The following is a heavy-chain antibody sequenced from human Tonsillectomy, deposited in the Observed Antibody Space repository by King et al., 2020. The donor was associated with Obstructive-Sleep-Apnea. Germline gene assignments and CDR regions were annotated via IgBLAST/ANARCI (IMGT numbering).Heavy chain of an antibody. CDR1: GYSFTSYW. CDR3: ARMPYYYDSSGYYYCDY. Sequence: VQLVESGAEVKNPGESLKISCKGSGYSFTSYWIGWVRQMPGKGLEWMGIIYPGDSDTRYSPSFQGQVTISADKSISTAYLQWSSLKASDTAMYYCARMPYYYDSSGYYYCDYWGQGTLVTVSS. CDR2: IYPGDSDT. D-gene: IGHD3-22*01. V-gene: IGHV5-51*01. J-gene: IGHJ4*02.